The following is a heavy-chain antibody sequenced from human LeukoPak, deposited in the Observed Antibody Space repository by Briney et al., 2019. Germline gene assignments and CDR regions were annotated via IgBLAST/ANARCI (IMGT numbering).Heavy chain of an antibody. Sequence: SETLSLTCSVSGGSVSTYYWSWIRQPPGKGLEGIGYIYYNGNTHFNPSLKSRVTISIDMSKNQFSLRLNSVTAAHTAIYYCTRYYYDSSDFDAFDIWGQGTLVTVSS. D-gene: IGHD3-22*01. CDR3: TRYYYDSSDFDAFDI. V-gene: IGHV4-59*02. CDR1: GGSVSTYY. CDR2: IYYNGNT. J-gene: IGHJ3*02.